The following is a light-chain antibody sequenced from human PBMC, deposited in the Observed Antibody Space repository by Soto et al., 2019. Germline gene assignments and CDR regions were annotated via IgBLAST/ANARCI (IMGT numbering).Light chain of an antibody. J-gene: IGKJ1*01. Sequence: EIVLTQSPGTLSLSPGERATLSCRASQSVSSSYLAWYQQKPGQAPRLLIYGASSRATGIPDRFSGSGSGTDFTLTISRLEPEDFAVYYFQQYGSSQWTFGQGTKV. CDR3: QQYGSSQWT. CDR1: QSVSSSY. CDR2: GAS. V-gene: IGKV3-20*01.